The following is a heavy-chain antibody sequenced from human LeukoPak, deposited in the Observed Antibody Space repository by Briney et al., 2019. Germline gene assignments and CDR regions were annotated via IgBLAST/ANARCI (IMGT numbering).Heavy chain of an antibody. D-gene: IGHD3-22*01. CDR2: IYYSGST. J-gene: IGHJ4*02. CDR3: ARHRARYDSSGYYIDY. V-gene: IGHV4-39*01. CDR1: GGSISSSSYY. Sequence: SETLSLTCTVSGGSISSSSYYWGWIRQPPGKGLEWIGSIYYSGSTYYNPFLKSRVTISVDTSKNQFSLKLSSVTAADTAVYYCARHRARYDSSGYYIDYWGQGTLVTVSS.